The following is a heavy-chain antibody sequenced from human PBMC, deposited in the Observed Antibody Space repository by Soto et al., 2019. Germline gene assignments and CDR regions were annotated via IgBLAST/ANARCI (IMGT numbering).Heavy chain of an antibody. D-gene: IGHD3-22*01. V-gene: IGHV3-48*01. CDR1: GFTFSTYG. CDR2: ISSSSRNM. CDR3: ARAQYYYDSSQAFDI. J-gene: IGHJ3*02. Sequence: GGSLRLSCAASGFTFSTYGMSWVRQAPGKGLEYISYISSSSRNMFYADSVKGRFTISRDNAKKSLYLQMNSLRAEDTAVYYCARAQYYYDSSQAFDIWGQGTMVTVSS.